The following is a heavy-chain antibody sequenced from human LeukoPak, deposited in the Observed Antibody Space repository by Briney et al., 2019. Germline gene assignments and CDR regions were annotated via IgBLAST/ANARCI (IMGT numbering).Heavy chain of an antibody. J-gene: IGHJ4*02. V-gene: IGHV3-23*01. Sequence: GGSLRLSCAASGFTFSSYAMSWVRQAPGKGPEWVSAISTSGGNTNYADSVKGRFTISRDNSKNTLYLQMNSLRAEDTAVYYCAKSPGGWYGDYYDYWGQGTLVTVSS. CDR2: ISTSGGNT. CDR1: GFTFSSYA. D-gene: IGHD4-17*01. CDR3: AKSPGGWYGDYYDY.